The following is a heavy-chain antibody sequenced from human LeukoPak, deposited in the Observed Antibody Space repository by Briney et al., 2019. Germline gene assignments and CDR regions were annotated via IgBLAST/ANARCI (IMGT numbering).Heavy chain of an antibody. CDR1: GGSISSGGYY. CDR3: ARGTTVSRRYVGRYYFDY. Sequence: PSETLSLTCTVSGGSISSGGYYWSWIRQHRGKGLEWIGYIYYSGSTYYNPSLKSRVTISVDTSKNQFSLKLSSVTAADTAVYYCARGTTVSRRYVGRYYFDYWGQGTLVTVSS. CDR2: IYYSGST. D-gene: IGHD1-1*01. J-gene: IGHJ4*02. V-gene: IGHV4-31*03.